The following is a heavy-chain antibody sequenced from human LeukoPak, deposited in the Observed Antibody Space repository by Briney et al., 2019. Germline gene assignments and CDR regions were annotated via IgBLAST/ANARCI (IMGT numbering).Heavy chain of an antibody. V-gene: IGHV5-51*01. D-gene: IGHD1-1*01. CDR2: IQPADSQT. Sequence: GESLKISCMGSGYSFTTYWIDWVRQVPGKGLEWMGLIQPADSQTRYNPSFQGQVTLSDDKSINTAYLQWSSLRPSDTAMYCCARRLRTGGFDIWGQGTEVTVSS. CDR1: GYSFTTYW. J-gene: IGHJ3*02. CDR3: ARRLRTGGFDI.